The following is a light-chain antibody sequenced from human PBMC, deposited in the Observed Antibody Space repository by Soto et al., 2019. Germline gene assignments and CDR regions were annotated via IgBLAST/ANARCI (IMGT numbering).Light chain of an antibody. V-gene: IGKV3-11*01. CDR3: HHRYNGPLT. CDR2: DAS. Sequence: EIVLTQSPATLSLSTGDRATLSCRASQSVTTYLAWYQQKPGQAPRLLIYDASNRATGIPARFSGSGSGTDFSLTISSLEPEDFAGYYCHHRYNGPLTFGGGTKVEIK. CDR1: QSVTTY. J-gene: IGKJ4*01.